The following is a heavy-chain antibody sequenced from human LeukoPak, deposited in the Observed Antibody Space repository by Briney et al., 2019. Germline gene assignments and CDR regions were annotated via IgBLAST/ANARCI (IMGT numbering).Heavy chain of an antibody. Sequence: GGSLRLSCAASGFTFSSYGMHWVRQAPGKGLEWVAFIRYVGSNKYYADSVKGRFTISRDNSKNTLYLQMNSLRAEDTAVYYCAKRVVPAADAFDIWGQGTMVTVSS. CDR2: IRYVGSNK. D-gene: IGHD2-2*01. J-gene: IGHJ3*02. CDR1: GFTFSSYG. V-gene: IGHV3-30*02. CDR3: AKRVVPAADAFDI.